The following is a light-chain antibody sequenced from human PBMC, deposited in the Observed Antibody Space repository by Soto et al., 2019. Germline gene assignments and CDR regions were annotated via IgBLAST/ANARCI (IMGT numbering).Light chain of an antibody. Sequence: ETVLTQSPARLSLSPGERATLSCRAGQSVSDYLAWYQQKPGQAPRLLIYDASNRATGIPDRFSGSGSGTDFTLTISRLEPEDFAVYYCQQYGSSGTFGQGTKVDIK. V-gene: IGKV3-20*01. J-gene: IGKJ1*01. CDR3: QQYGSSGT. CDR2: DAS. CDR1: QSVSDY.